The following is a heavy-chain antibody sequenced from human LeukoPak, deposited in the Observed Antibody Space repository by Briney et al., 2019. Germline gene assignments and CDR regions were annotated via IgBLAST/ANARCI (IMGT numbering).Heavy chain of an antibody. V-gene: IGHV4-39*07. D-gene: IGHD3-3*01. CDR1: GGSISLSYYY. CDR2: VYYSGTT. Sequence: SETLSLTCSVSGGSISLSYYYWGWIRQPPGKALEWIGSVYYSGTTSYNPSLKSRVTIAVDTSKNQFSLKLSSVTAADTAVYYCASGGVVISPYHYWGQGTLVTVSS. J-gene: IGHJ4*02. CDR3: ASGGVVISPYHY.